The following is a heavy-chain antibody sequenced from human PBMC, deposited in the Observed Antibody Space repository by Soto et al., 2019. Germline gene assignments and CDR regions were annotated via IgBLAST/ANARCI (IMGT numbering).Heavy chain of an antibody. CDR2: INHSGST. V-gene: IGHV4-34*01. Sequence: SETLSLTCAVYGGSFSGYYWSWIRQPPGKGLEWIGEINHSGSTNYNPSLKSRVTISVDTSKNQFSLKLSSVTAADTAVYYCGRRNNWIDDAFVIWGKGTIVT. D-gene: IGHD1-1*01. CDR1: GGSFSGYY. CDR3: GRRNNWIDDAFVI. J-gene: IGHJ3*02.